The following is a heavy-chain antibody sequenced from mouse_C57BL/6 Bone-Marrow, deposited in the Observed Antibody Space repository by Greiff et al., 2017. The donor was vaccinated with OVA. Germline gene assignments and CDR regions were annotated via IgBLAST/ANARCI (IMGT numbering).Heavy chain of an antibody. CDR2: IYPGRGNT. J-gene: IGHJ4*01. Sequence: QVQLQQSGPELVKPGASVKISCKASGYSFTSYYIHWVKQRPGQGLEWIGLIYPGRGNTKYNEKFKGKATLTADKSSSTAYMQLSSLTSEDSAVYYCAILRPYAMDYWGQGTSVTVSS. CDR3: AILRPYAMDY. CDR1: GYSFTSYY. D-gene: IGHD2-4*01. V-gene: IGHV1-66*01.